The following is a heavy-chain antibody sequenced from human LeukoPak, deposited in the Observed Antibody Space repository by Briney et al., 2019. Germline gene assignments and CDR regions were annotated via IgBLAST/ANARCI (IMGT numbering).Heavy chain of an antibody. Sequence: AGSLRLSCAAPGFTFSSYSMNWVRQPPGKGLEWVSSISNSSSYIYYADSVKGRFTISRDNAKNSLYLQMNSLTADGTAVYYCARDAKQLWALIVYWGQGTLVTVSS. CDR3: ARDAKQLWALIVY. V-gene: IGHV3-21*01. CDR1: GFTFSSYS. CDR2: ISNSSSYI. D-gene: IGHD5-18*01. J-gene: IGHJ4*02.